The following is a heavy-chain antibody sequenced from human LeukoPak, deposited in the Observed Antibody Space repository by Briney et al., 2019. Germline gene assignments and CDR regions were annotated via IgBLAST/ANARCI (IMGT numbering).Heavy chain of an antibody. D-gene: IGHD2-21*01. CDR2: IKEDGSEK. J-gene: IGHJ5*02. V-gene: IGHV3-7*01. Sequence: GGSLRLSCAASGFTFSSYWMSWVRQAPGKGLEWVANIKEDGSEKYYVDSLKGRFTISRDSAKNSLYLQMNSLRAEDTAVYYCARATASNWFEPWGQGTLVTVSS. CDR1: GFTFSSYW. CDR3: ARATASNWFEP.